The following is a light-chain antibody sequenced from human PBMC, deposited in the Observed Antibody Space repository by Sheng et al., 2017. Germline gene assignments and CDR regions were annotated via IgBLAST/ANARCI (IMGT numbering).Light chain of an antibody. J-gene: IGLJ3*02. CDR2: GNS. V-gene: IGLV1-40*01. Sequence: QSVLTQPPSVSGAPGQRVTISCTGSSSNIGAGYDVHWYQQLPGTAPKLLIYGNSNRPSGVPDRFSGSKSGTSASLAITGLQAEDEADYHCSSYTTSTTRVFGGGTKLTVL. CDR3: SSYTTSTTRV. CDR1: SSNIGAGYD.